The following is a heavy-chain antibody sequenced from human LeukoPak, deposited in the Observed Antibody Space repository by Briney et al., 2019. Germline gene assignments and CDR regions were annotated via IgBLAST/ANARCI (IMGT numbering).Heavy chain of an antibody. D-gene: IGHD2-2*01. CDR3: ARTDTGYCSSTSCSNYYYYGMDV. V-gene: IGHV1-69*13. CDR2: IIPIFGTA. J-gene: IGHJ6*04. CDR1: GGTFSSYA. Sequence: ASVKVSCKASGGTFSSYAISWVRQAPGQGLEWMGGIIPIFGTANYARKFQGRVTITADESTSTAYMELSSLRSEDTAVYYCARTDTGYCSSTSCSNYYYYGMDVWGKGTTVTVSS.